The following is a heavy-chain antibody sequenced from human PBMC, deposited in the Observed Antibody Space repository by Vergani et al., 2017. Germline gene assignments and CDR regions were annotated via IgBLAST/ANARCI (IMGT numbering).Heavy chain of an antibody. CDR1: GGSIRSHKW. CDR3: ARVMYRDEASTGYRLEGMDI. V-gene: IGHV4-4*01. J-gene: IGHJ6*02. D-gene: IGHD3-9*01. CDR2: THESETS. Sequence: QVHLQESGPGLVKPPGTLSLTCVVSGGSIRSHKWWSWVRQSPGKGLEWIGETHESETSNYNPSLNSRDTMSVDTSKNQFSLKLRSVTAADTAVYFCARVMYRDEASTGYRLEGMDIWGQGTTVTISS.